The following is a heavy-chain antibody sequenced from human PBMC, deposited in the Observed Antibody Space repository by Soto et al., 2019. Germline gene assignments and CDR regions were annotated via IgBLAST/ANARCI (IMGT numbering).Heavy chain of an antibody. CDR3: AKEVWHIVLVRNWYFDL. V-gene: IGHV3-23*01. Sequence: PGGSLRLSCAASGFTFSSYAMSWVRQAPGKGLEWVSAISGSGGSTYYADSVKGRFTISRDNSKNTLYLQMNSLRAEDTAVYYCAKEVWHIVLVRNWYFDLWGRGTLVTVPQ. CDR2: ISGSGGST. CDR1: GFTFSSYA. J-gene: IGHJ2*01. D-gene: IGHD2-21*01.